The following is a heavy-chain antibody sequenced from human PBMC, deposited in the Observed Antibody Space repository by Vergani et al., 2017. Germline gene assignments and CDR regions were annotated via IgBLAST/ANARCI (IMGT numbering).Heavy chain of an antibody. CDR2: IDHTGRP. Sequence: QVQLQQWGGGLLKPSETLSLTCVVNGGSFTSYHWTWIRQSPGEGLEWVGDIDHTGRPHYNPSLKSRLTMSVDKSRNLFSLTLNAVTATDTAIYFCARVNTETNGHLYYYYYMDVWGQGTAVTVS. D-gene: IGHD4-11*01. V-gene: IGHV4-34*01. CDR3: ARVNTETNGHLYYYYYMDV. CDR1: GGSFTSYH. J-gene: IGHJ6*03.